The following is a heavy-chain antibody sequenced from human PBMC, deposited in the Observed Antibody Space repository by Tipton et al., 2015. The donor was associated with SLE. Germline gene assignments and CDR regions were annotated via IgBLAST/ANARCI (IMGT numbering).Heavy chain of an antibody. V-gene: IGHV4-39*01. J-gene: IGHJ3*02. CDR1: DDSISSSSYF. Sequence: TLSLTCTVSDDSISSSSYFWGWIRQPPGKGLEWIGTIYYGGSTYYNPSLKSRVTMSVYTSKNQFSLKLNSVTAADTAVYYCARVGSGDRPYAFDIWGQGTMVTVSS. D-gene: IGHD7-27*01. CDR2: IYYGGST. CDR3: ARVGSGDRPYAFDI.